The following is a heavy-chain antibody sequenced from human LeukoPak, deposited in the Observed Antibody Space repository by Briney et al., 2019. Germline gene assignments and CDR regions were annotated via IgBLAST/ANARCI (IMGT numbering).Heavy chain of an antibody. CDR2: IDEDGKTI. Sequence: GGSLRLSCAPSGFTFNSYWMHWVRQAPRKGLVWVSRIDEDGKTIDYADSVKGRFTISRDNAKDTLYLQMSSLRDEDTAVYYCVSDLCGGDDQWGRGTLVTVSS. J-gene: IGHJ5*02. CDR1: GFTFNSYW. CDR3: VSDLCGGDDQ. D-gene: IGHD3-3*01. V-gene: IGHV3-74*01.